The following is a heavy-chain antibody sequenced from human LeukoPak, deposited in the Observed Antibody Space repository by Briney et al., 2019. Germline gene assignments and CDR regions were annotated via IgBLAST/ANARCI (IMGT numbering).Heavy chain of an antibody. D-gene: IGHD1-26*01. V-gene: IGHV3-53*01. J-gene: IGHJ4*02. CDR1: GFTVDSFY. CDR2: IYNAGST. CDR3: ARFPRIVGGTRGFDY. Sequence: PGGSLRLSYAASGFTVDSFYMSWDRQAPGKGLEWVSFIYNAGSTYYADSVKGRFTISRDNSKNTLYLQMNSLRAEDTAVYYCARFPRIVGGTRGFDYWGQGTLVTVSS.